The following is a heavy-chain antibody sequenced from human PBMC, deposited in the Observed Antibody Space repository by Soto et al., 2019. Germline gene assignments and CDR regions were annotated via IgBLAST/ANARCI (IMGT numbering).Heavy chain of an antibody. V-gene: IGHV3-49*03. D-gene: IGHD6-19*01. CDR2: IRAKAYGGAT. J-gene: IGHJ5*02. CDR1: GFTFGDYA. CDR3: SKDLISRVAAFDP. Sequence: PGGSLRLSCTPSGFTFGDYAMGWFRQAPGKGLEWVSFIRAKAYGGATAYAASVKGRFTISRDDSRNIAYLQMDSLITEDTGVYYCSKDLISRVAAFDPWGQGTPVTVSS.